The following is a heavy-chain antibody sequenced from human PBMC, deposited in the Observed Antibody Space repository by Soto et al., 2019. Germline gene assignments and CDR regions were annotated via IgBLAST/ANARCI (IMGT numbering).Heavy chain of an antibody. D-gene: IGHD3-10*01. CDR2: IGANGGSI. V-gene: IGHV3-23*01. CDR1: GFTFSTHA. Sequence: EVQLLESGGGLVQPGGSLRLSCAASGFTFSTHAMSWVRQAPGKGLEWVSSIGANGGSIYYADSVKGRFTISRDKSKNTLYLYMNSLRAEDTAVFYCAKASLPLGGFDFWGQGTRVTVSS. J-gene: IGHJ4*02. CDR3: AKASLPLGGFDF.